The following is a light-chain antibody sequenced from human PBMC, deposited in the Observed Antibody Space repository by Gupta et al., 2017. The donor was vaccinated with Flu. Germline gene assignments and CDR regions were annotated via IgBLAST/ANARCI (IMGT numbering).Light chain of an antibody. J-gene: IGLJ1*01. CDR1: SSNIGSNN. CDR3: AAWDDSLNVYV. Sequence: QSVLTPPPSASGTPGQSVNISCSGSSSNIGSNNVNWYQQLPGTAPKLLIYSNDQRPSGVPERFSGSKSGTSASLAISGVQSEDEADFYCAAWDDSLNVYVFGGGTKVTVL. V-gene: IGLV1-44*01. CDR2: SND.